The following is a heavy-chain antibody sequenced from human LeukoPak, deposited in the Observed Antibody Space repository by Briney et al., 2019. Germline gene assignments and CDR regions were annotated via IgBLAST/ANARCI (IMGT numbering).Heavy chain of an antibody. CDR3: ARVRAGYCSSTSCSVDWFDP. J-gene: IGHJ5*02. D-gene: IGHD2-2*01. Sequence: PSETLSLTCTVSGGSISSYYWSWIRQPPGKGLEWIGYIYYSGSTNYNPSLTSRVTISVDTSKNQFSLKLSSVTAADTAVYYCARVRAGYCSSTSCSVDWFDPWGQGTLVTVSS. V-gene: IGHV4-59*01. CDR1: GGSISSYY. CDR2: IYYSGST.